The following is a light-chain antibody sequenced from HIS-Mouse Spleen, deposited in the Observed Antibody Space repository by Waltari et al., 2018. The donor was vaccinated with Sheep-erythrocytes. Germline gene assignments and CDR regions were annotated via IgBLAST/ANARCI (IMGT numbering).Light chain of an antibody. CDR1: SSDAGGYNY. CDR2: DVS. CDR3: CSYAGSYNHV. Sequence: QSALTQPRSVSGSPGQSVTISCTGTSSDAGGYNYASWYQQHPGKPPKLMIYDVSKRPSGVPDRFSGSKSGNTASLTISGLQAEDEADYYCCSYAGSYNHVFATGTKVTVL. V-gene: IGLV2-11*01. J-gene: IGLJ1*01.